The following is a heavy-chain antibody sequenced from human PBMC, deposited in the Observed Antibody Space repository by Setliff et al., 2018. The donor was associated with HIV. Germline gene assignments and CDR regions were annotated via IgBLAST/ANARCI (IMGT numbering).Heavy chain of an antibody. CDR1: GYTFTSYT. CDR3: ARDHRPNYYDNSGSPGY. D-gene: IGHD3-22*01. Sequence: ASAKVSCKSSGYTFTSYTMHWVRQAPGQRLEWMRRINAGNGNTKYSLKFQGRVTITRDTSATTAYMELSSLRSEDTAVYYCARDHRPNYYDNSGSPGYWGQGTLVTVSS. J-gene: IGHJ4*02. CDR2: INAGNGNT. V-gene: IGHV1-3*01.